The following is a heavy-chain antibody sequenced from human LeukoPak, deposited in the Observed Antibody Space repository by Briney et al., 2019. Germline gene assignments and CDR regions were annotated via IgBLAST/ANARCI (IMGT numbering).Heavy chain of an antibody. V-gene: IGHV4-4*07. Sequence: PSETLSLTCTVCGASVSTYYWSWIRQPAGKGLEWIGRVSTSGSTNYSPSLKSRVTMSVDTSKNQFSLNLTSVTAAATAVYYCARSGHSTTNWVEGSSFDPWGQGTLVTVSS. D-gene: IGHD2/OR15-2a*01. CDR2: VSTSGST. J-gene: IGHJ5*02. CDR3: ARSGHSTTNWVEGSSFDP. CDR1: GASVSTYY.